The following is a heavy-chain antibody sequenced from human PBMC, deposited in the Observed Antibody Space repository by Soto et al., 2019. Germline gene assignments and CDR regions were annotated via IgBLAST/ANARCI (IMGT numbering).Heavy chain of an antibody. CDR2: IYSGGST. CDR3: ARDRLRGSSRQRGVDV. J-gene: IGHJ6*02. V-gene: IGHV3-53*01. Sequence: EVQLVESGGGLIQPGGSLRLSCAASGFTVRSNYMSWVRQAPGKGLEWVSVIYSGGSTYYADSVKGRFTISRDNSKNTLYRQMNSLRAEDTAVYYCARDRLRGSSRQRGVDVWGQGTTVTVSS. D-gene: IGHD6-13*01. CDR1: GFTVRSNY.